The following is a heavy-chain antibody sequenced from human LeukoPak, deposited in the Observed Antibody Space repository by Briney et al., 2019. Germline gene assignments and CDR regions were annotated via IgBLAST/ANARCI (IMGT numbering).Heavy chain of an antibody. Sequence: PGGSLRLSCAASGFTFSSYAMSWVRQAPGKGLEWVAVISYDGSNKYYADSVKGRFTISRDNSKNTLYLQMNSLRAEDTAVYYCAKEGLYDSSGYSALSNNWFDPWGQGTLVTVSS. CDR3: AKEGLYDSSGYSALSNNWFDP. CDR1: GFTFSSYA. D-gene: IGHD3-22*01. CDR2: ISYDGSNK. J-gene: IGHJ5*02. V-gene: IGHV3-30*18.